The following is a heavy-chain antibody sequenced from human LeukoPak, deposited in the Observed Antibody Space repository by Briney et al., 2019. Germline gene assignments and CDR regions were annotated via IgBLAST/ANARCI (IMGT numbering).Heavy chain of an antibody. J-gene: IGHJ3*02. D-gene: IGHD2-21*02. Sequence: AGRSLRLSCAASGFTFSNYAMLWVRQAPGKGLEWVALISYDGRNKYYADSVKGRFTISRDDSKNTLYLQMNSLRAEDTALYYCARLPRRNCGGDCYSEEGNAFDIWGQGTMVTVSS. CDR3: ARLPRRNCGGDCYSEEGNAFDI. V-gene: IGHV3-30*04. CDR2: ISYDGRNK. CDR1: GFTFSNYA.